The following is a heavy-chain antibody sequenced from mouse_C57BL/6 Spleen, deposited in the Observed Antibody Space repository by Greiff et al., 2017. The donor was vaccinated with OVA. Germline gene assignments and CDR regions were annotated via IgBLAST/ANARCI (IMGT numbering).Heavy chain of an antibody. V-gene: IGHV5-17*01. Sequence: EVKLVESWGGLVKPGGSLKLSCAASGFTFSDYGMHWVRQAPEKGLEWVAYISSGSSTIYYADTVKGRFTISRDNAKNTLFLQMTSLRSEDTAMYYCASNYYGSSPYYAMDYWGQGTSVTVSS. J-gene: IGHJ4*01. CDR3: ASNYYGSSPYYAMDY. CDR1: GFTFSDYG. D-gene: IGHD1-1*01. CDR2: ISSGSSTI.